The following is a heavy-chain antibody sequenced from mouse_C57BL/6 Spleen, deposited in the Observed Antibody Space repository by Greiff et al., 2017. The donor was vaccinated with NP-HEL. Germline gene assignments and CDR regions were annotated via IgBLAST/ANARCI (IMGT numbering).Heavy chain of an antibody. CDR3: VRAYYSNYLPYYYAMDY. V-gene: IGHV10-1*01. CDR2: IRSKSNNYAT. D-gene: IGHD2-5*01. CDR1: GFSFNTYA. Sequence: EVQGVESGGGLVQPKGSLKLSCAASGFSFNTYAMNWVRQAPGKGLEWVARIRSKSNNYATYYADSVKDRFTISRDDSESMLYLQMNNLKTEDTAMYYCVRAYYSNYLPYYYAMDYWGQGTSVTVSS. J-gene: IGHJ4*01.